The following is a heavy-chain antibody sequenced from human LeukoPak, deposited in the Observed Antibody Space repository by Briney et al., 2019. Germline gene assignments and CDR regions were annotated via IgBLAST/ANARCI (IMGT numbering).Heavy chain of an antibody. J-gene: IGHJ6*02. CDR3: ARDNGAYTRLYGMDV. D-gene: IGHD2-8*01. Sequence: GGSLRLSCAASGFTFSSYSMNWVRQAPGKGLEWVSYISSSSSTIYYADSVKGRFTISRDNAKNSLYLQMNSLRAEDTAVYYCARDNGAYTRLYGMDVWGQGTTVTVSS. CDR1: GFTFSSYS. V-gene: IGHV3-48*01. CDR2: ISSSSSTI.